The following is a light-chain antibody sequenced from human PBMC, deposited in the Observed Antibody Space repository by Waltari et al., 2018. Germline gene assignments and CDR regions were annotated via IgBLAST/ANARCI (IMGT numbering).Light chain of an antibody. V-gene: IGLV3-10*01. CDR3: YSTDSTGNHVV. J-gene: IGLJ2*01. CDR1: ALPNKY. CDR2: DDN. Sequence: SYELSQPPSFAVSPGQTSRITHSGNALPNKYAFSYQQKSGQAPVLIIYDDNKRPSGIPERFSGSSSGTMATLTISGAQVEDEADYYCYSTDSTGNHVVFGGGTKLTVL.